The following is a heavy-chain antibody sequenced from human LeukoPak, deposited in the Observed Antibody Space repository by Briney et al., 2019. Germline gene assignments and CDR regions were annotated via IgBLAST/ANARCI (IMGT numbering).Heavy chain of an antibody. V-gene: IGHV4-31*03. CDR1: GGSISSGGYY. Sequence: SQTLSLTCTVSGGSISSGGYYWSWIRQHPGKGLEWIGYIYYSGSTYYNPSLKSRVTISVDTSKNQFSLKLSSVTAADTAVYYCARDRITMVRARSFYGMDVWGQGTTVTVSS. D-gene: IGHD3-10*01. CDR3: ARDRITMVRARSFYGMDV. J-gene: IGHJ6*02. CDR2: IYYSGST.